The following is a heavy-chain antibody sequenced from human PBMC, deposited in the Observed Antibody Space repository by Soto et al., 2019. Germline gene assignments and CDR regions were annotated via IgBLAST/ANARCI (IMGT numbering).Heavy chain of an antibody. D-gene: IGHD3-10*01. CDR3: ARAGYYYYMDV. J-gene: IGHJ6*03. CDR2: IGTAGDT. V-gene: IGHV3-13*01. CDR1: GFTFSSYD. Sequence: EVQLVESGGGLVQPGGSLRLSCAASGFTFSSYDMHWVRQATGKGLEWVSAIGTAGDTYYPGSVKGRFTISRENAKNSLYLQMNSLRARDTAVYYCARAGYYYYMDVWGKGTTVTVSS.